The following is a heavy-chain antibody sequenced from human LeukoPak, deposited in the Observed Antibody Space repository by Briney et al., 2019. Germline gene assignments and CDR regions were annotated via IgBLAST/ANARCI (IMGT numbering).Heavy chain of an antibody. V-gene: IGHV4-34*01. D-gene: IGHD2-2*01. Sequence: PSETLSLTCAVYGGSFSGYYWSWIRQPPGKGLEWIGEINHSGSTNYNPSLKSRVTISVDTSKNQFSLKLSSVTAADTAVYYCARWPTGYCSSTSCRYRWSFDYWGQGTLVTVSS. CDR3: ARWPTGYCSSTSCRYRWSFDY. CDR1: GGSFSGYY. J-gene: IGHJ4*02. CDR2: INHSGST.